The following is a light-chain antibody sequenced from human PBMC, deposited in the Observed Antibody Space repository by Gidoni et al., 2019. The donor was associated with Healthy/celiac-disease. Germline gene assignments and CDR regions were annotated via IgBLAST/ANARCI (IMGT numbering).Light chain of an antibody. CDR3: SSYTSSSTLVV. CDR2: DVS. V-gene: IGLV2-14*01. Sequence: QSALTQPASGSESPGQSITISCTGTSSDVGGYNYVSWYQQHPGKAPKLMIYDVSNRPSGVSTRFPGSKSGITASLTISGLQAEDEADYYCSSYTSSSTLVVFGGGTKLTVL. J-gene: IGLJ2*01. CDR1: SSDVGGYNY.